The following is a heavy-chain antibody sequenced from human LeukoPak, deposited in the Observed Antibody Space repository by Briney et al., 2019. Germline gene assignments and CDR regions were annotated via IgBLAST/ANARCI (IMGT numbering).Heavy chain of an antibody. CDR2: ISSHRSI. J-gene: IGHJ4*02. CDR1: GFIFSTSS. Sequence: GGSLRLSCAASGFIFSTSSMSWVRQAPGKGLEWVSSISSHRSIYADPVKGRFTISGDTAKNLLYLQMNSLRAEDTALYYCARDNSGWSRDYWGQGTLVTVSA. V-gene: IGHV3-69-1*01. D-gene: IGHD6-19*01. CDR3: ARDNSGWSRDY.